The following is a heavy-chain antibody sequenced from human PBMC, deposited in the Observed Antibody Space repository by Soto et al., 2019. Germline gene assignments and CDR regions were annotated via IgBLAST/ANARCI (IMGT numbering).Heavy chain of an antibody. CDR2: IYHSGST. V-gene: IGHV4-4*02. CDR3: ARVPVGASRLGAFDI. Sequence: QVQLQESGPGLVKPSGTLSLTCAVSGGSISSSNWWSWVRQPPGKGLEWIGEIYHSGSTNYNPSLKGRVTISVDKSKNQCSLKLSSVTAADTAVYYGARVPVGASRLGAFDIWGQGTMVTVSS. J-gene: IGHJ3*02. CDR1: GGSISSSNW. D-gene: IGHD1-26*01.